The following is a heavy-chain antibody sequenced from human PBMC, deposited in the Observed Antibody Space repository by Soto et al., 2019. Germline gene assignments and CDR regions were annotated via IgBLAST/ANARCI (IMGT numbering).Heavy chain of an antibody. J-gene: IGHJ4*02. Sequence: QVQLQESGPGLVKPSETLSLTCTVSGGSISSYYWSWIRQPPGKGLEWIGYIYYSGSTNYNPSLKSRVTISVDTSKNQCSLKLSSVTAADTAVYYCARESRIQLWLGLTDYWGQGTLVTVSS. CDR1: GGSISSYY. D-gene: IGHD5-18*01. V-gene: IGHV4-59*01. CDR2: IYYSGST. CDR3: ARESRIQLWLGLTDY.